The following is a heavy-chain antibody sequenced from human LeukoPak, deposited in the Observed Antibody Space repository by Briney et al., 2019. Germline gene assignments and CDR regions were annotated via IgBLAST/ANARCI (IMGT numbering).Heavy chain of an antibody. V-gene: IGHV1-2*02. Sequence: ASVKVSCKASGYTFTGYYMHWARQAPGQGVEWMGWINANSGGTDYAQKFQDRVTMTRDTSISTAYMELSRLRSDDTAVYYCARDGHGGNSFDYWGQGTLVTVSS. CDR2: INANSGGT. D-gene: IGHD4-23*01. CDR1: GYTFTGYY. J-gene: IGHJ4*02. CDR3: ARDGHGGNSFDY.